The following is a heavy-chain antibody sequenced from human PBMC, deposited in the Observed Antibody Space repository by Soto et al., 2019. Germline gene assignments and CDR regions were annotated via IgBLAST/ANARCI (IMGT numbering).Heavy chain of an antibody. J-gene: IGHJ6*02. Sequence: WASVKVSCKASGYTFTSYDINWVRQATGQGLEWMGWMNPNSGNTGYAQKFQGRVTMTRNTSISTAYMELSSLRSEDTAVYYCARATGLRPPFYYYYYGMDFWGQGTTVTVSS. V-gene: IGHV1-8*01. CDR1: GYTFTSYD. D-gene: IGHD5-12*01. CDR2: MNPNSGNT. CDR3: ARATGLRPPFYYYYYGMDF.